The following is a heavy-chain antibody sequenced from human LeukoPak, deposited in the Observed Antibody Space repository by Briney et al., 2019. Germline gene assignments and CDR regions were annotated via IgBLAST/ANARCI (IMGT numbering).Heavy chain of an antibody. CDR2: IYHSGST. Sequence: PSETLSLTCAVSGGSISSSNWWSWVSQPPGKGLEWIGEIYHSGSTNYNPSLKSRVTISVDTSKNQFSLKLSSVTAADTAVYYCARASRRDYFDYWGQGTLVTVSS. D-gene: IGHD1-1*01. J-gene: IGHJ4*02. V-gene: IGHV4-4*02. CDR1: GGSISSSNW. CDR3: ARASRRDYFDY.